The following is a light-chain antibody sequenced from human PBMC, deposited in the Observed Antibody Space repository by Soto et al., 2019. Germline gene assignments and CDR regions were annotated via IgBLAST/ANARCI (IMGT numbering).Light chain of an antibody. CDR3: CSYAGSSTFV. J-gene: IGLJ2*01. CDR1: SSDVGSYNL. CDR2: EGS. Sequence: QSALTQPASVSGSPGQSITISCTGTSSDVGSYNLVSWYQQHPGKAPELMIYEGSKRPSGVSNRFSGSKSGNTASLTISGLQAEDEADYYCCSYAGSSTFVLGGGTKVTVL. V-gene: IGLV2-23*03.